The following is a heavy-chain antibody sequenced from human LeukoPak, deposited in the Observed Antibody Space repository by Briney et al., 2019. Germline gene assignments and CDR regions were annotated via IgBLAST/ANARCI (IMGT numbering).Heavy chain of an antibody. CDR3: AREDLGYCSSTSCYYDY. V-gene: IGHV3-33*01. J-gene: IGHJ4*02. Sequence: GRSLRLSCAASGFTFSSYGMHWVRQAPGKGLEWVAVIWYDGSNNYYADSVKGRFTISRNNSKTTLYLKMNSRGAEDTAVYHCAREDLGYCSSTSCYYDYWGQGTLVTVSS. D-gene: IGHD2-2*01. CDR2: IWYDGSNN. CDR1: GFTFSSYG.